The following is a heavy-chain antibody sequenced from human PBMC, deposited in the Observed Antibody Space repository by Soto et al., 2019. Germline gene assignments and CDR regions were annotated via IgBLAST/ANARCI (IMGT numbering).Heavy chain of an antibody. D-gene: IGHD1-1*01. V-gene: IGHV3-30-3*01. Sequence: QVQLVESGGGVVQPGRSLRLSCAVSGITFSSYAMHWLRQAPGKGLEWVAVISYDGSNKYYADSVKGRFTISRDNSKNTLYLQMNSLRAEDTAVYYCASELERLFDYWGQGTLVTVSS. CDR2: ISYDGSNK. CDR3: ASELERLFDY. J-gene: IGHJ4*02. CDR1: GITFSSYA.